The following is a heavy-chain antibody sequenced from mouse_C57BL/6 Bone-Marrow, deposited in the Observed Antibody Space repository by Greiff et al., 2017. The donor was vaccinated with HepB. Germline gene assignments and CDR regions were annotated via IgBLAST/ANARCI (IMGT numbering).Heavy chain of an antibody. CDR3: ARLYYGSSYPYFDY. J-gene: IGHJ2*01. D-gene: IGHD1-1*01. Sequence: EVNLVESGGGLVKPGGSLKLSCAASGFTFSDYGMHWVRQAPEKGLEWVAYISSGSSTIYYADTVKGRFTISRDNAKNPLFLQMTSLRSEDTAMYYCARLYYGSSYPYFDYWGQGTTLTVSS. CDR2: ISSGSSTI. V-gene: IGHV5-17*01. CDR1: GFTFSDYG.